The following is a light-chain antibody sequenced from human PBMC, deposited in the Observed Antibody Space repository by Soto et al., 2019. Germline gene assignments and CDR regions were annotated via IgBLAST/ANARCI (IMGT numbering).Light chain of an antibody. CDR1: QDISSY. J-gene: IGKJ4*01. Sequence: DIQMTQSPSAVSASAGDRVTITGRASQDISSYLAWYQQKPGKAPKLLIYTSTSLQSGVPSRFSGSGSGTDFTLTISSLQPEDFATYYCQQANSFPLTFGGGTKVEIK. CDR3: QQANSFPLT. V-gene: IGKV1D-12*01. CDR2: TST.